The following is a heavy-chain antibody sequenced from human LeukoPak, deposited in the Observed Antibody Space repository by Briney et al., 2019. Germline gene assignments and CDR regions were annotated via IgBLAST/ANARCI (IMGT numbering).Heavy chain of an antibody. CDR2: IYYSGST. D-gene: IGHD3-22*01. CDR1: GGPISSSSYY. CDR3: ARDRNYYDSSGYEGRFDY. Sequence: PSETLSLTCTVSGGPISSSSYYWGWIRQPPGKGLEWIGSIYYSGSTYYNPSLKSRVTISVDTSKNQFSLKLSSVTAADTAVYYCARDRNYYDSSGYEGRFDYWGQGTLVTVSS. J-gene: IGHJ4*02. V-gene: IGHV4-39*07.